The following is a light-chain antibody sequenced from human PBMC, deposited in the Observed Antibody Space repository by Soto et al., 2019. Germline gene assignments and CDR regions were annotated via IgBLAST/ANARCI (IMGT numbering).Light chain of an antibody. CDR1: QSVSSY. Sequence: DIQMTQSPSSLSASVGDRVIITCRASQSVSSYLNWYQQESGRAPKLLIYGASSLQSGVPSRFSGSGSGTDFTLTISSLQPEDFVTYYCQQSYTTPPTFGQGTKVEIK. CDR3: QQSYTTPPT. CDR2: GAS. V-gene: IGKV1-39*01. J-gene: IGKJ1*01.